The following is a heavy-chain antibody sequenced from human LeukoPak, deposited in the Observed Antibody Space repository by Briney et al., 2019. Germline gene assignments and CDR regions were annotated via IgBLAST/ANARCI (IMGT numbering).Heavy chain of an antibody. J-gene: IGHJ4*02. CDR1: GASISSKHW. CDR2: IYQSGGT. CDR3: ARLYDDFGYYDFDF. Sequence: PSETLSLTCAVSGASISSKHWWSWVRQSPEKGLEWLGAIYQSGGTNYNPSLKSRVTMSVDKSMNQFSLKLTSVTAADTALYYCARLYDDFGYYDFDFWGQGILVTVSS. V-gene: IGHV4-4*02. D-gene: IGHD3-22*01.